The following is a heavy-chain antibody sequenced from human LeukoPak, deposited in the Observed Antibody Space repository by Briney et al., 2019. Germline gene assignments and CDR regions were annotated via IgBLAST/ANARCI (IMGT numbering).Heavy chain of an antibody. CDR1: GFTFSTFA. J-gene: IGHJ4*02. CDR2: VSDTGADT. CDR3: AKDLMPHGSGSLFDY. Sequence: GGSLRLSCAASGFTFSTFAMTWVRQAPGMGLEWVSYVSDTGADTYYADSVRGRFTISRDNSNNTLYLQMNGLRAEDTAIYYCAKDLMPHGSGSLFDYWGPGTLVTVSS. V-gene: IGHV3-23*01. D-gene: IGHD3-22*01.